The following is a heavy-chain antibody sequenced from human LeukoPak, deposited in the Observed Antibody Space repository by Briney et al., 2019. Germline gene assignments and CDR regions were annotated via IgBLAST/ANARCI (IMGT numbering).Heavy chain of an antibody. J-gene: IGHJ4*02. D-gene: IGHD2-15*01. Sequence: GGSLRLSCAASGLTFRNYAMSWVRQAPGKGLEWVSVICANDGNTYYADAVKGRFIISRDNSKDTLYLQVDSLRAEDTAVYYCAKGSGSSCYSPCDYWGQGILVTVSS. CDR1: GLTFRNYA. V-gene: IGHV3-23*01. CDR3: AKGSGSSCYSPCDY. CDR2: ICANDGNT.